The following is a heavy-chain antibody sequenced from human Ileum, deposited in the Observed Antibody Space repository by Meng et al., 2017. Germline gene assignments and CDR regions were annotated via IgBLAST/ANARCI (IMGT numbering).Heavy chain of an antibody. CDR3: ARGVYYGSDLYYFDS. Sequence: GESLKISCAASGFTFSSYYMHWVRQAPGKGLEYVSAISPSGDSTYYATSVKGRFTISRDNSKNTLYLQMGSLRPEDMAMYYCARGVYYGSDLYYFDSWGQGTLVTVSS. J-gene: IGHJ4*02. V-gene: IGHV3-64*01. CDR2: ISPSGDST. CDR1: GFTFSSYY. D-gene: IGHD3-10*01.